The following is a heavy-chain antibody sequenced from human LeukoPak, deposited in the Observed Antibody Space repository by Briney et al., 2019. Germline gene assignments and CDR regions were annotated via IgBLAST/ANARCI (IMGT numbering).Heavy chain of an antibody. J-gene: IGHJ5*02. V-gene: IGHV4-59*11. D-gene: IGHD3-3*01. CDR2: ISDSGST. CDR1: GASMNGHY. CDR3: ARVFRGAVTSNWFDP. Sequence: PSETLSLTCNVSGASMNGHYWTWIRLSQGKGLEWIGYISDSGSTSYNPSLKSRVIMALEASKTEFSLRLNSVTVADTAVYYCARVFRGAVTSNWFDPWGQGTLVTVSS.